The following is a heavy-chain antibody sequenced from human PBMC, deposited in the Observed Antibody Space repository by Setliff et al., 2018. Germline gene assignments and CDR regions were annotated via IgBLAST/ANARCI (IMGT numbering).Heavy chain of an antibody. CDR1: GESFSNNY. D-gene: IGHD3-10*01. CDR2: SNHGGST. CDR3: ARAPPFHMVRGVNHWFDP. Sequence: SETLSLTCSVYGESFSNNYWSWIRQSPGKGLEWIGESNHGGSTSYHPSLKSRLTMSVDTSKNQFSLKLSSVTAADTAVYYCARAPPFHMVRGVNHWFDPWGQGTLVTVSS. V-gene: IGHV4-34*01. J-gene: IGHJ5*02.